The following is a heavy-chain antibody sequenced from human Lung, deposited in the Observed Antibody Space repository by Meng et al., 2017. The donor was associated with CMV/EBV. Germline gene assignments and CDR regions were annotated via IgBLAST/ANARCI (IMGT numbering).Heavy chain of an antibody. CDR1: GYTFTRPD. CDR2: ASPSHGST. J-gene: IGHJ4*02. D-gene: IGHD6-19*01. CDR3: AGGGGRLSSGWPSDFDY. V-gene: IGHV1-8*01. Sequence: ASVXVSCKASGYTFTRPDIGWARQATGQGLKWMRWASPSHGSTDYPQNFPQENPVPTAYMDLSSLRSDDTAVYYCAGGGGRLSSGWPSDFDYWGQGTLVTVSS.